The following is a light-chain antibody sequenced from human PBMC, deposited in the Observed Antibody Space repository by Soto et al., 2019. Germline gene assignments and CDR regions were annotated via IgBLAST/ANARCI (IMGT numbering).Light chain of an antibody. CDR1: SSDVGGYDY. Sequence: QSVLTQPASVSGSPGQSITISCTGTSSDVGGYDYVSWYQRHPGKAPRLMIYKASNRPSGVSHRFSGSRSGNTASLTISGLQAEDEADYYCQSYDSSLSRYVFGAGTKVTVL. V-gene: IGLV2-14*01. J-gene: IGLJ1*01. CDR2: KAS. CDR3: QSYDSSLSRYV.